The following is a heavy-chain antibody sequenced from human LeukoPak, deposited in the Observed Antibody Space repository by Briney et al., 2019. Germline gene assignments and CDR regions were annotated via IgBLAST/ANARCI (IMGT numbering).Heavy chain of an antibody. J-gene: IGHJ5*02. CDR2: ISGSGGST. CDR1: GFTFSSYA. V-gene: IGHV3-23*01. CDR3: AKESRITNFGVTETNWFDP. D-gene: IGHD3-3*01. Sequence: GGSLRLSCAASGFTFSSYAMSWVRQAPGKGLEWVSAISGSGGSTYYADSMKGRFTISRDNSKNTLYLQMNSLRAEDTAVYYCAKESRITNFGVTETNWFDPWGQGTLVTVSS.